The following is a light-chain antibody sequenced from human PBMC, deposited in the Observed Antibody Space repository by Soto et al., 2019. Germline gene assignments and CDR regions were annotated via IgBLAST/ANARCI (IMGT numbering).Light chain of an antibody. CDR2: AAS. CDR1: QSISSY. J-gene: IGKJ1*01. Sequence: DIQMTQSPSSLSASVGDRVTITCRASQSISSYLNWYQQKPGKAPKLLIYAASSLQSGVPSRFSGSGSGTDFTLTISSLQPEDFATYYCQQYNSQWTFGQGTKVDIK. CDR3: QQYNSQWT. V-gene: IGKV1-39*01.